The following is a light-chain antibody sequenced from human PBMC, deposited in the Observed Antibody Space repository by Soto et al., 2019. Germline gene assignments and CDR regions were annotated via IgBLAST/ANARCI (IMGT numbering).Light chain of an antibody. Sequence: EIVVTQSPGILSVSPGDRATLSCRASQSVGRNLAWYQQKPGQAPTLLIYAASTRATGRPARFSGSGYGTYFTLTISSLQSEDFAVYYCQEYSKWPLFTFGHGTRVD. CDR2: AAS. V-gene: IGKV3-15*01. J-gene: IGKJ3*01. CDR3: QEYSKWPLFT. CDR1: QSVGRN.